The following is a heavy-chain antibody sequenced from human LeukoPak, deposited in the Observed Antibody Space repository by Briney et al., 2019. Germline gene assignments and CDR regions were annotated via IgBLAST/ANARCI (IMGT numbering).Heavy chain of an antibody. Sequence: PSETLSLTCTVSGGSISSGDYYWSWIRQPPGKGLEWIGYIYYSGSTYYNPSLKSRVTISVDTSKNQFSLQLNSVTPDDTAVYYCARDLDGRGKTCYDYWGQGTLVTVSS. D-gene: IGHD2-15*01. J-gene: IGHJ4*02. CDR2: IYYSGST. CDR3: ARDLDGRGKTCYDY. CDR1: GGSISSGDYY. V-gene: IGHV4-30-4*01.